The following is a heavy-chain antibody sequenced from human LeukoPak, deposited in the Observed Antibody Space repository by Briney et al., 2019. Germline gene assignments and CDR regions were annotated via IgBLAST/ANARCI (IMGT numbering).Heavy chain of an antibody. J-gene: IGHJ4*02. CDR3: ATGRVVVAATMGDTRLDY. V-gene: IGHV1-69*13. D-gene: IGHD2-15*01. Sequence: SVKVSCKASGGTFSSYAISWVRQAPGQGLEWMGGIIPIFGTANYAQKFQSRVTITADESTSTAYMELSSLRSEDTAVYYCATGRVVVAATMGDTRLDYWGQGTLVTVSS. CDR1: GGTFSSYA. CDR2: IIPIFGTA.